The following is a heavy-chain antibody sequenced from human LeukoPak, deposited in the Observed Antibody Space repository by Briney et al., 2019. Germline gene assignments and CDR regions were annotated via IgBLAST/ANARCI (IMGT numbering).Heavy chain of an antibody. CDR1: EFTFTNSA. V-gene: IGHV3-23*01. CDR3: AKDWSCDY. J-gene: IGHJ4*02. D-gene: IGHD1-26*01. CDR2: ISGSGDKI. Sequence: GSLRLSCVASEFTFTNSAMTWVRQAPGKGLEWVSAISGSGDKIHYADSVKGRFTISRDNSKNTLYLQMNSLRVEDTAIYYCAKDWSCDYWGQGTLNTVSS.